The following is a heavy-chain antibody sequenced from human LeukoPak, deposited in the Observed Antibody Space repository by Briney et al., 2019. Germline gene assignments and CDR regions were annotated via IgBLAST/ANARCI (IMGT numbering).Heavy chain of an antibody. J-gene: IGHJ4*02. V-gene: IGHV3-74*01. Sequence: GRSLRLSCAASGFTFSSNWMHWVRQVPGKGLVWVSRINSDGSSTSYADSVKGRFTISRDNAKNTMYLQMNSLRAEDTAVYYCARRGEDGSYYDYWGQGTLVTVSS. D-gene: IGHD1-26*01. CDR1: GFTFSSNW. CDR2: INSDGSST. CDR3: ARRGEDGSYYDY.